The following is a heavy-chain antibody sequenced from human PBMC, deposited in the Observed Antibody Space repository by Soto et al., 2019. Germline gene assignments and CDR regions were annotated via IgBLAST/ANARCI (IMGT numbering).Heavy chain of an antibody. V-gene: IGHV4-61*01. CDR3: ARDHRYRIAAAGTRFDP. CDR1: GGSVSSGSYY. CDR2: IYYSGST. D-gene: IGHD6-13*01. Sequence: QVQLQESGPGLVKPSETLSLTCTVSGGSVSSGSYYWSWIRQPPGKGLEWIGYIYYSGSTNYNPSLKSRVTISVDTSKNQFSLKLSSVTAADTAVYYCARDHRYRIAAAGTRFDPWGQGTLVTVSS. J-gene: IGHJ5*02.